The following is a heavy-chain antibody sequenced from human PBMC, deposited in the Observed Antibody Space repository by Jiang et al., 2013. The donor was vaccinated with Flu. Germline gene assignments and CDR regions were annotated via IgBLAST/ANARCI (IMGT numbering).Heavy chain of an antibody. CDR2: MIPIFGTP. CDR1: GGTYIRYA. J-gene: IGHJ6*02. CDR3: AKPEGNDYGDYVLNYYYYHMDV. Sequence: GAEVKKPGSSVKVSCKAAGGTYIRYAFSWVRQAPGQGLEWMGGMIPIFGTPNYAQKFQGRVTITADESTNTGYMELSSLRPEDTAIYYCAKPEGNDYGDYVLNYYYYHMDVWGQGTTVTVSS. V-gene: IGHV1-69*01. D-gene: IGHD4-17*01.